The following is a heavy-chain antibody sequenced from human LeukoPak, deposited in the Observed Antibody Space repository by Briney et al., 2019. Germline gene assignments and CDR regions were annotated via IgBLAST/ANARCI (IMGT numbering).Heavy chain of an antibody. D-gene: IGHD6-13*01. J-gene: IGHJ1*01. CDR2: INPSGGST. V-gene: IGHV1-46*01. CDR3: ARGGIAAAGHSEYFQH. CDR1: GYTFTGYY. Sequence: ASVKVSCKASGYTFTGYYMHWVRQAPGQGLEWMGIINPSGGSTSYAQKFQGRVTMTRDTSTSTVYMELSSLRSEDTAVYYCARGGIAAAGHSEYFQHWGQGTLVTVSS.